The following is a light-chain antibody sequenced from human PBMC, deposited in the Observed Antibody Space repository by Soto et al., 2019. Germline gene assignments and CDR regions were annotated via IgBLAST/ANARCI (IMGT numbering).Light chain of an antibody. CDR2: GAS. CDR3: QQYNKWPRT. V-gene: IGKV3-15*01. Sequence: EIVMTQSAATLSVSPLERATLSCIASQSVSSNLAWYQQKPGQAPRLLIYGASTRATGIPARFSGSGSGTEFTLTISSLQSEDFAVYYCQQYNKWPRTFGQGTKV. CDR1: QSVSSN. J-gene: IGKJ1*01.